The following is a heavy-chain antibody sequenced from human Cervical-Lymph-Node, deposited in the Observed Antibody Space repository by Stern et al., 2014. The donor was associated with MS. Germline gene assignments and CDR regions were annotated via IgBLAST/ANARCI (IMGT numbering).Heavy chain of an antibody. V-gene: IGHV2-5*09. CDR2: VYWDDDK. Sequence: QVTLKESGPTLVRPTQNLTLTCTFSGFSLNTSGVGVAWIRQPPGKALEWLSLVYWDDDKRYLPSLRDRLTITKDASKNRVILTMTNMDPVDTATYYCAHNRYAITISDYFDFWGQGALVTVSS. D-gene: IGHD3-3*01. CDR1: GFSLNTSGVG. CDR3: AHNRYAITISDYFDF. J-gene: IGHJ4*02.